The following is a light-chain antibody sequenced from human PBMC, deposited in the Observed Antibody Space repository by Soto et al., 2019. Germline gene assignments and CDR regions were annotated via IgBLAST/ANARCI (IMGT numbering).Light chain of an antibody. CDR1: QRISTY. V-gene: IGKV1-39*01. J-gene: IGKJ5*01. Sequence: DIQMTQSPSSLSASVGDRVTITCRASQRISTYLNWYQQKPGKAPKLLIFAASRLQSGVPQRFSGSGSGTDFTLTIRSLQTEDFATYYCQQSYSSRSITVGQGKRRETK. CDR3: QQSYSSRSIT. CDR2: AAS.